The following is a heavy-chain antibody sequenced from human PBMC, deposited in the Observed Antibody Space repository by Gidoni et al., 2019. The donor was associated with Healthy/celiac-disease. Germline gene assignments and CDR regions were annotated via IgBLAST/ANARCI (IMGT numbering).Heavy chain of an antibody. CDR1: GVSVSLNSAA. D-gene: IGHD6-19*01. CDR2: TYYRYKWYN. V-gene: IGHV6-1*01. Sequence: QVQLQQSGPGLVKHSQTLSLTCAISGVSVSLNSAAWNWVMQYPSRGLELLGRTYYRYKWYNDYAVSVKSRITINPDTSKNQFSLQLNALTPEDTAVYYCARERSGWSAEYFQHWGQGTLVTVSS. J-gene: IGHJ1*01. CDR3: ARERSGWSAEYFQH.